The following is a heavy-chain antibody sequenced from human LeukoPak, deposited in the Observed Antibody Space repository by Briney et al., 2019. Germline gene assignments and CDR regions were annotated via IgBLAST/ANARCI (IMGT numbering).Heavy chain of an antibody. J-gene: IGHJ4*02. CDR2: ISGSGGST. Sequence: GGSLRLSCAASGFTFSSYAMSWVRQAPGKGLEWVSAISGSGGSTYYADSVKGRFTISRDNSKNTLYLQMNSLRAEDTAVYYCARGERLLRSNFDYWGQGTLVTVSS. CDR3: ARGERLLRSNFDY. D-gene: IGHD3-22*01. CDR1: GFTFSSYA. V-gene: IGHV3-23*01.